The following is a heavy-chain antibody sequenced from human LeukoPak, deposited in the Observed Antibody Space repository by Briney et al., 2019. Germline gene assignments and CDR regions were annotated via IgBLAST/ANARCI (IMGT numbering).Heavy chain of an antibody. J-gene: IGHJ4*02. CDR2: ISTTGGST. D-gene: IGHD6-19*01. CDR3: AKNKQWLFDY. Sequence: GGSLRLSCAASGFTFSAYGMSWVRRAPGKGLEWVSSISTTGGSTQYADSVKGRFTISRDNSQNTLYLQMNSLRAEDTAVYYCAKNKQWLFDYWGQGSLVTVSS. CDR1: GFTFSAYG. V-gene: IGHV3-23*01.